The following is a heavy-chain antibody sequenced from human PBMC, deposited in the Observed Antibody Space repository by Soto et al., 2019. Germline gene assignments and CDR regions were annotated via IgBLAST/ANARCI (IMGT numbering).Heavy chain of an antibody. CDR1: GFTFSSYG. J-gene: IGHJ6*02. V-gene: IGHV3-30*03. D-gene: IGHD4-17*01. Sequence: GGSLRLSCAASGFTFSSYGMHWVRQAPGKGLEWVAVISYDGSNKYYADSVKGRFTISRDNSKNSLYLQMNSLRAEDTAVYYCARDFMTTVTSRISGMDVWGQGTTVTVSS. CDR3: ARDFMTTVTSRISGMDV. CDR2: ISYDGSNK.